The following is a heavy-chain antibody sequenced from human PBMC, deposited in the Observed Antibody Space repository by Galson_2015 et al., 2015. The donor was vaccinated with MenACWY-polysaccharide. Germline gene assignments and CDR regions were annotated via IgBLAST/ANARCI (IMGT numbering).Heavy chain of an antibody. V-gene: IGHV3-30-3*01. J-gene: IGHJ4*02. D-gene: IGHD2-8*01. CDR1: GFTFYSYA. CDR2: LSYDGNNK. CDR3: ASGSMLGYCTKGICYEPYY. Sequence: SLRLSCAASGFTFYSYAMHWVRQAPGKGLEWMAVLSYDGNNKYYADSVKGRFTISRDNSRNTLYLQLNSLRADDTAMYYCASGSMLGYCTKGICYEPYYWGQGTLVSVSS.